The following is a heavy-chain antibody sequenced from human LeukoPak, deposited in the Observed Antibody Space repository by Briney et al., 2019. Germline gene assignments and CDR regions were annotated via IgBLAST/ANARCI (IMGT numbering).Heavy chain of an antibody. V-gene: IGHV3-73*01. CDR3: TRLAYDYVWGSYRHFDY. CDR1: GFTFSGSA. Sequence: GGSLTLSCAASGFTFSGSAMHWVRQASGKGLEWVGRIRSKANSYATAYAASVKGRFTISRDDSKNTAYLQMNSLKTEDTAVYYCTRLAYDYVWGSYRHFDYWGQGTLVTVSS. D-gene: IGHD3-16*02. J-gene: IGHJ4*02. CDR2: IRSKANSYAT.